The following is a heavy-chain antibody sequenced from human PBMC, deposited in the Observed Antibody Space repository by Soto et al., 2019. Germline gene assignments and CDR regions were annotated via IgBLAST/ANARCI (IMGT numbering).Heavy chain of an antibody. D-gene: IGHD2-15*01. Sequence: GESLKISCKGSGYSFTSYWIGWVRQMPGKGLEWMGIIYPGDPDTRYSPSFQGQVTISADQSITTAYLQWSSLRASDTAIYYCASGSRDCSGGSCYSHWGQGTLVTVSS. J-gene: IGHJ4*02. CDR3: ASGSRDCSGGSCYSH. CDR2: IYPGDPDT. V-gene: IGHV5-51*01. CDR1: GYSFTSYW.